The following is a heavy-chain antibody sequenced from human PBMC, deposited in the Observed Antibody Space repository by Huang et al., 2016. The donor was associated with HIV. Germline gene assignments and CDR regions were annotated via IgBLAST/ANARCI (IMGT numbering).Heavy chain of an antibody. CDR3: ARDGRGPRVTVTGTSWFDP. CDR2: INHSGST. V-gene: IGHV4-34*01. Sequence: QVQLQQWGAGLLKSSETLSLPCAVYSGSFSGNYWTWIRQPPGKGLEWVGEINHSGSTNYNPSLKSRVTISVDTSKKQFSLKLNSVTAADTAVYYCARDGRGPRVTVTGTSWFDPWGQGTLVTVSS. CDR1: SGSFSGNY. D-gene: IGHD6-19*01. J-gene: IGHJ5*02.